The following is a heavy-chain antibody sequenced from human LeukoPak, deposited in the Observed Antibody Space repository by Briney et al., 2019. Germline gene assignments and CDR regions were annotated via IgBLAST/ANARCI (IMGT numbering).Heavy chain of an antibody. CDR3: ARDWGVSARPGYMDV. CDR1: GGSISNYY. J-gene: IGHJ6*03. D-gene: IGHD6-6*01. Sequence: SETLSLTCTVPGGSISNYYWSWIRQPPGKGLEWIGYIYYSGSTKYNPSLKSRVTISVDTSKNQFSLRLSPVTAADTAVYYCARDWGVSARPGYMDVWGKGTTVTVSS. V-gene: IGHV4-59*01. CDR2: IYYSGST.